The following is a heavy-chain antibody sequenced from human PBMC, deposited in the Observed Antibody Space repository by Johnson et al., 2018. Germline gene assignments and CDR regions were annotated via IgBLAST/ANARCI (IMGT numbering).Heavy chain of an antibody. CDR2: VSGRDGST. CDR3: AKVESSGTFYGFFHH. CDR1: GFPFSTYT. Sequence: VQLVQSGGGLVQPGGSLRLSCAGSGFPFSTYTMTWVRQAPGKGLEWVSAVSGRDGSTNYADSVKGRVITSRDNSKNTQYLQMDSLRAEDTAIYYCAKVESSGTFYGFFHHWGQGTLVTVSS. V-gene: IGHV3-23*04. D-gene: IGHD1-26*01. J-gene: IGHJ1*01.